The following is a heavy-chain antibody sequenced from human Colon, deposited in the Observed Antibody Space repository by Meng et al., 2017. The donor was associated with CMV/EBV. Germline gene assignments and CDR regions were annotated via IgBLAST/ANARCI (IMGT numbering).Heavy chain of an antibody. J-gene: IGHJ4*02. CDR1: GGSISSFY. D-gene: IGHD4-23*01. CDR2: IYYSGS. V-gene: IGHV4-59*01. Sequence: GSLRLSCTVSGGSISSFYWSWIRQSPGKGLEWVGDIYYSGSNYNPSRKRRVTMSVDTSKNRFSLSLSSVTAADTAVYYCARRSPPHNFGGKRGHYFDYWGQGTVVTVSS. CDR3: ARRSPPHNFGGKRGHYFDY.